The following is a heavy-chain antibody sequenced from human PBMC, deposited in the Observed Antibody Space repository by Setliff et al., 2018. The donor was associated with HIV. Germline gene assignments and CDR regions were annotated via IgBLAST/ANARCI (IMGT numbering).Heavy chain of an antibody. J-gene: IGHJ6*04. Sequence: GGSLRLSCAASGFSFRTYAMTWVRQAPGKGLEWVAIIWYDGSNKYYADSVKGRFTISRDNSKKMLFLQMNSLRAEDTAVYYCAKDPAVNAYGDYPLGGMDVWGKGTTVTVSS. CDR3: AKDPAVNAYGDYPLGGMDV. CDR1: GFSFRTYA. V-gene: IGHV3-33*06. CDR2: IWYDGSNK. D-gene: IGHD4-17*01.